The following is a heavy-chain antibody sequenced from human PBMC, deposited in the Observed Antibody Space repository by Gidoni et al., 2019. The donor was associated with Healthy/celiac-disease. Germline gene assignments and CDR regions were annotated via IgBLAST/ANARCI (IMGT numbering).Heavy chain of an antibody. V-gene: IGHV4-31*03. J-gene: IGHJ4*02. D-gene: IGHD3-10*01. CDR3: ARLWFGELQSFDY. Sequence: QVQLQESGPGLVKPSQTLFLTCTVSGGSISSGGYYWSWIRQHPGKGLEWIGYIYYSGSTYYNPSLKSRVTISGDTSKNQFSLKLSSVTAADTAVYYCARLWFGELQSFDYWGQGTLVTVSS. CDR1: GGSISSGGYY. CDR2: IYYSGST.